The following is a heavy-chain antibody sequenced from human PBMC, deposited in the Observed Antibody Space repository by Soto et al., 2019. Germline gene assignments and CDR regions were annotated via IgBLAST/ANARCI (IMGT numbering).Heavy chain of an antibody. Sequence: QVQLQESGPGLVRPSGTVSLTCAVCGLSISSDNWWSWVRQPPGKGLEWIGEIHHSGSTNYNPSLKSRVTMSVVPSKDLFSLTLNSVTAADTAFYYCARDQGSHPGDWGQGTLVSVSS. CDR3: ARDQGSHPGD. CDR1: GLSISSDNW. V-gene: IGHV4-4*02. D-gene: IGHD6-13*01. J-gene: IGHJ4*02. CDR2: IHHSGST.